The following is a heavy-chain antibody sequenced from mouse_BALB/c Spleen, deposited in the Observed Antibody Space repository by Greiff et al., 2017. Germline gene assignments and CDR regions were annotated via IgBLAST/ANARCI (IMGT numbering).Heavy chain of an antibody. CDR1: GFTFSSYA. V-gene: IGHV5-6-5*01. CDR2: ISSGGST. CDR3: ARGPYGYDEGFAY. J-gene: IGHJ3*01. D-gene: IGHD2-2*01. Sequence: EVNVVESGGGLVKPGGSLKLSCAASGFTFSSYAMSWVRQTPEKRLEWVASISSGGSTYYPDSVKGRFTISRDNARNILYLQMSSLRSEDTAMYYCARGPYGYDEGFAYWGQGTLVTVSA.